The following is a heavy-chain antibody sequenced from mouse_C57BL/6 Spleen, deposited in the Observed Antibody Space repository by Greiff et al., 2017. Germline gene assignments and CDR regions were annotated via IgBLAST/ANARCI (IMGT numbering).Heavy chain of an antibody. Sequence: QVQLKESGAELVKPEASVKLSCKASGYTFTEYTIHWVKQRPGQGLEWIGWFDPGGGSIKYNEKFKDKATLTADKSSSTVYMELSRLTSEDSAVYFCARHEPLFTVAYFDVWGKGTTVTVSS. CDR1: GYTFTEYT. J-gene: IGHJ1*03. V-gene: IGHV1-62-2*01. CDR3: ARHEPLFTVAYFDV. D-gene: IGHD1-1*01. CDR2: FDPGGGSI.